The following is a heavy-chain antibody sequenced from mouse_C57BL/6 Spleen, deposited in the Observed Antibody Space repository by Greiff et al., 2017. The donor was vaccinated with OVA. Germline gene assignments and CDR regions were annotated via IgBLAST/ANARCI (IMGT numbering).Heavy chain of an antibody. V-gene: IGHV2-3*01. CDR3: AKALITTVVAPYYYAMDY. D-gene: IGHD1-1*01. CDR1: GFSLTSYG. CDR2: IWGDGST. J-gene: IGHJ4*01. Sequence: QVQLKESGPGLVAPSQSLSITCTVSGFSLTSYGVSWVRQPPGKGLEWLGVIWGDGSTNYHSAHISRLSISKDNSKSQVFLKLNSLQTDDTATYYCAKALITTVVAPYYYAMDYWGQGTSVTVSS.